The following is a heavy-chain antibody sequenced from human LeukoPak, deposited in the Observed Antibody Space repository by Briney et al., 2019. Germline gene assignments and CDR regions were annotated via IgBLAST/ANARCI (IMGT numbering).Heavy chain of an antibody. CDR3: AKAPHDYDSSGYKYYYYDMDV. Sequence: GGSLRLSCAASGFTFNDYAMHWVRHAPGKGLEWVSGISWNSGSLGYADSVKGRFTISRDNAKNSLYLQMNSLRAEDTALYYCAKAPHDYDSSGYKYYYYDMDVWGQGTTVTVSS. CDR2: ISWNSGSL. CDR1: GFTFNDYA. D-gene: IGHD3-22*01. J-gene: IGHJ6*02. V-gene: IGHV3-9*01.